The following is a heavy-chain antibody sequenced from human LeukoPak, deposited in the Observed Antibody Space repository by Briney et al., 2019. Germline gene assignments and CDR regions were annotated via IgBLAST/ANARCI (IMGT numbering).Heavy chain of an antibody. CDR1: GFTFSSYG. V-gene: IGHV3-30*18. CDR3: ANTLAVVGSSFDF. Sequence: SGGSLRLSCAASGFTFSSYGMHWVRQAPGKGLEWVAVISYDGSSKDYADSVKGRFTLSRDNSKNTLYLQMNSLTVEDTALYYCANTLAVVGSSFDFWGQGILVTVSA. J-gene: IGHJ4*02. D-gene: IGHD6-19*01. CDR2: ISYDGSSK.